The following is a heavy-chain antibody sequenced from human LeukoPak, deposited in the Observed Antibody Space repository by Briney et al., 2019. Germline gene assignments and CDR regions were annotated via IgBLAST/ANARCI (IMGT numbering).Heavy chain of an antibody. V-gene: IGHV3-74*01. Sequence: GGSLRLSCAASGFTFSSYWMHWVRQAPGKGLVWVSRINSDGSSTSYADSVKGRFTIPRDNAKNTLYLQMNRLRAEDTAVYYCANLPHDYGDYNPSYYYGMDVWGQGTTVTVSS. D-gene: IGHD4-17*01. CDR1: GFTFSSYW. J-gene: IGHJ6*02. CDR3: ANLPHDYGDYNPSYYYGMDV. CDR2: INSDGSST.